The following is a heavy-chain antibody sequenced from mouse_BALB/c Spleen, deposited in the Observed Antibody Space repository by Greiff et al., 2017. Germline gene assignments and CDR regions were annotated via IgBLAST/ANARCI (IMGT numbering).Heavy chain of an antibody. V-gene: IGHV14-4*02. D-gene: IGHD2-3*01. J-gene: IGHJ4*01. Sequence: EVKLQQSGAELVRSGASVKLSCTASGFNIKDYYMHWVKQRPEQGLEWIGWIDPENGDTEYAPKFQGKATMTADTSSNTAYLQLSSLTSEDTAVYYCLIYDGYYSYAMDYWGQGTSVTVSS. CDR3: LIYDGYYSYAMDY. CDR2: IDPENGDT. CDR1: GFNIKDYY.